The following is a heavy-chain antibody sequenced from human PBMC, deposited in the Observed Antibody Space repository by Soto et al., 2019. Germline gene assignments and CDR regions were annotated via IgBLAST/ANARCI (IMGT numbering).Heavy chain of an antibody. CDR3: ARGNTVETGNY. Sequence: QVQLVPSGAEVQKPGATVAVSCKASGYTFSSYGISWVRQDPGQGLEWRGWISDYNGNTNYAQKLQGRVTMTTDTSTSTAYMELRSLRSDDTAVYYCARGNTVETGNYWGQGTLFTVSS. D-gene: IGHD5-18*01. J-gene: IGHJ4*02. CDR2: ISDYNGNT. CDR1: GYTFSSYG. V-gene: IGHV1-18*01.